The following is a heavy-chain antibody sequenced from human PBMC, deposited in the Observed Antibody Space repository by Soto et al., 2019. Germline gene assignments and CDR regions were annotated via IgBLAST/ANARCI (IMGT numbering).Heavy chain of an antibody. CDR1: GFTFSSYN. CDR3: TRDLVYCSGGTCYPIIDY. Sequence: QLGGSLSLSCAASGFTFSSYNMNWVRQAPGKGLEWVSYISGSSSTIYYADSVKGRFTISRDNARNSLYLQMNGLRDEDTAVYYCTRDLVYCSGGTCYPIIDYWGQGTLVTVSS. CDR2: ISGSSSTI. D-gene: IGHD2-15*01. J-gene: IGHJ4*02. V-gene: IGHV3-48*02.